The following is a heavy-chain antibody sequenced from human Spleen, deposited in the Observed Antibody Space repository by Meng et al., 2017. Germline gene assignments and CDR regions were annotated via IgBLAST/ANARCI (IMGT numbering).Heavy chain of an antibody. CDR2: INHSGST. CDR3: ARGPTTMAHDFDY. CDR1: GGSFSDSY. D-gene: IGHD4-11*01. Sequence: QVHSPRVGGGVLKPLEPLSLPCVVSGGSFSDSYWSWIRQPPGKGLEWIGEINHSGSTNYNPSLESRATISVDTSQNNLSLKLSSVTAADSAVYYCARGPTTMAHDFDYWGQGTLVTAPQ. V-gene: IGHV4-34*01. J-gene: IGHJ4*02.